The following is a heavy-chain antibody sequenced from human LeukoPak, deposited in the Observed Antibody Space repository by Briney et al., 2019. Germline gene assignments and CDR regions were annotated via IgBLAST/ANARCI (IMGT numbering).Heavy chain of an antibody. D-gene: IGHD2-2*01. Sequence: VKVSCKASGGTFSSYAISWVRQAPGQGLEWMGRIIPIFGIANYAQKFQGRVTITADKSTSTAYMELSSLRSEDTTVYYCARGRFRDIVVVPAAMGYWGQGTPVTVSS. CDR3: ARGRFRDIVVVPAAMGY. CDR1: GGTFSSYA. V-gene: IGHV1-69*04. CDR2: IIPIFGIA. J-gene: IGHJ4*02.